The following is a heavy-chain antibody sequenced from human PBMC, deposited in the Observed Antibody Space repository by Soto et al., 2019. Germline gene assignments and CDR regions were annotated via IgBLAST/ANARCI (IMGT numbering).Heavy chain of an antibody. D-gene: IGHD6-19*01. Sequence: QVQLVQSGAEVKKPGSSVTVSCKASGGTFSSYAISRVRQAPGQGLEWMGGIIPIFGTANYAQKFQGRVTITADESTSTAYMGLSSLRAEDTAVDYCARGRYSSGWRNDYYYYGMDVWGQGTTVTVSS. CDR1: GGTFSSYA. J-gene: IGHJ6*02. CDR3: ARGRYSSGWRNDYYYYGMDV. V-gene: IGHV1-69*01. CDR2: IIPIFGTA.